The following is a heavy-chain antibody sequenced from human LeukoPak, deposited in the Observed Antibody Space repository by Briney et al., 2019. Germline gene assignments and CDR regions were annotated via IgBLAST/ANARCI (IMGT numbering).Heavy chain of an antibody. Sequence: SETLSLTCTVSGGSISNNSHYWGWIRQPPGKGLEWIGNIYYRGSTAYNPSLRSRVTMSIDTSKNQFSLRLSSVTAADTAVLYCARLSNTGSFDFDYWGQGTLVTVSS. J-gene: IGHJ4*02. V-gene: IGHV4-39*01. CDR2: IYYRGST. CDR1: GGSISNNSHY. D-gene: IGHD1-26*01. CDR3: ARLSNTGSFDFDY.